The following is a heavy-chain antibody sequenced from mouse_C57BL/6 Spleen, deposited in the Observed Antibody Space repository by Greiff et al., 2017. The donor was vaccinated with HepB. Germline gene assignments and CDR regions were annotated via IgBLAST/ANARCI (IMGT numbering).Heavy chain of an antibody. CDR1: GYTFTSYW. J-gene: IGHJ2*01. CDR3: ARSRDYDGFDY. CDR2: IDPSDSYT. D-gene: IGHD2-4*01. Sequence: VQLQQPGAELVRPGPSVKLSCKASGYTFTSYWMHWVKQRPGQGLEWIGVIDPSDSYTNYNQKFKGKATLTVDTSSSTAYMQLSSLTSEDSAVYYCARSRDYDGFDYWGQGTTLTVSS. V-gene: IGHV1-59*01.